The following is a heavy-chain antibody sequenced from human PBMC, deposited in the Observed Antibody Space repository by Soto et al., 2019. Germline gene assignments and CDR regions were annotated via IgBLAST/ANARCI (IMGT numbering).Heavy chain of an antibody. J-gene: IGHJ6*03. V-gene: IGHV4-59*12. CDR3: ARKGAAAYYGHYYMDV. CDR2: VYYSGNT. Sequence: PSETLSLTCTVSGGSISPYYWSWIRQPPGKGLGWIGYVYYSGNTNYNPSLESRVTISVDTSRNQFSLNLTSATAADTAVYYCARKGAAAYYGHYYMDVWGRGTTVTVSS. D-gene: IGHD6-13*01. CDR1: GGSISPYY.